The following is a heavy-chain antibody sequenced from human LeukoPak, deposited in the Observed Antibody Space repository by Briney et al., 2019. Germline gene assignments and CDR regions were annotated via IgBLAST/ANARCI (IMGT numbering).Heavy chain of an antibody. V-gene: IGHV3-7*05. Sequence: GGSLRLSCAASGFTFSSYWMSWVRQAPGKGLGRGANIKQDGSEKYYVDSVKGRFTISRDNAKNSLYLQMNSLRAEDTAVYYCARSFTILDAFDIWGQGTMVTVSS. CDR1: GFTFSSYW. CDR3: ARSFTILDAFDI. CDR2: IKQDGSEK. D-gene: IGHD3-10*01. J-gene: IGHJ3*02.